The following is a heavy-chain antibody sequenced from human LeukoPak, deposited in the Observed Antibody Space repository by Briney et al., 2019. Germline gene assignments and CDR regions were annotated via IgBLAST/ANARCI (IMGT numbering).Heavy chain of an antibody. J-gene: IGHJ3*02. CDR2: INPSGGST. Sequence: ASVKVSCKASGYTFTSYYMHWVRQAPGRGLEWMGIINPSGGSTSYAQKFQGRVTMTRDTSTSTVYMELSSLRSEDTAVYYCAGKGRDDAFDIWGQGTMVTVSS. CDR3: AGKGRDDAFDI. CDR1: GYTFTSYY. V-gene: IGHV1-46*01.